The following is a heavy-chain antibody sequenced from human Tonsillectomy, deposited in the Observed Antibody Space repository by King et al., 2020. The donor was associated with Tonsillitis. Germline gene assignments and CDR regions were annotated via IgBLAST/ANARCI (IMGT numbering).Heavy chain of an antibody. V-gene: IGHV3-21*01. CDR2: ISSSSSYI. CDR3: ARSFYGDYEASYFDY. Sequence: VQLVESGGGLVKPGGSLRLSCAASGFTFSSYSMNWVRQAPGKGLEWVSSISSSSSYIYYADSVKGRFTISRDNAKNSLYLQMNSLRAEDTAVYYCARSFYGDYEASYFDYWGQGTLVTVSS. D-gene: IGHD4-17*01. CDR1: GFTFSSYS. J-gene: IGHJ4*02.